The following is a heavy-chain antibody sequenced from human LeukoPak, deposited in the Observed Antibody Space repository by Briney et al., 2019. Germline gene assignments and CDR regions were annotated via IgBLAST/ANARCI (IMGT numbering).Heavy chain of an antibody. CDR3: ARHYGDYEPEPDAFDI. CDR1: GYSFTSYW. CDR2: IYPGDSDT. Sequence: GESLKISCKGSGYSFTSYWIDWVRQMPGKGLEWMGIIYPGDSDTRYSPSFQGQVTISADKSISTAYLQWSSLKASDTAMYYCARHYGDYEPEPDAFDIWGQGTMVTVSS. D-gene: IGHD4-17*01. V-gene: IGHV5-51*01. J-gene: IGHJ3*02.